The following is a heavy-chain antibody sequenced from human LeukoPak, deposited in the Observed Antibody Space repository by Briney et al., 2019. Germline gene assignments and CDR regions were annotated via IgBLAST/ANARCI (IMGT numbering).Heavy chain of an antibody. J-gene: IGHJ3*02. V-gene: IGHV4-34*01. Sequence: SSETLSLTCAVYGGSFSGYYWSWIRQPPGKGLEWIGEINHSGSTAYNPSLKSRVTISVDTSKNQFSLKLSSVTAADTAVYYCARGLPTYYDILTGYFSRDAFDIWGQGTMVTVSS. CDR3: ARGLPTYYDILTGYFSRDAFDI. D-gene: IGHD3-9*01. CDR1: GGSFSGYY. CDR2: INHSGST.